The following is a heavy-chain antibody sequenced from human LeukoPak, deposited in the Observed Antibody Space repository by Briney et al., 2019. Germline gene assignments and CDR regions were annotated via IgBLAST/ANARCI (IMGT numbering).Heavy chain of an antibody. D-gene: IGHD6-19*01. CDR1: GGSISSSSYY. CDR2: IYYSGST. V-gene: IGHV4-39*01. J-gene: IGHJ6*03. CDR3: ARHRIKRYSSGSYYYYMDV. Sequence: KPSETLSLTCTVSGGSISSSSYYWGWIRQPPGKGLEWIGSIYYSGSTYYNPSLKSRVTISVDTSKNQFSLKLSSVTAADTAVYYCARHRIKRYSSGSYYYYMDVWGKGTTDTVSS.